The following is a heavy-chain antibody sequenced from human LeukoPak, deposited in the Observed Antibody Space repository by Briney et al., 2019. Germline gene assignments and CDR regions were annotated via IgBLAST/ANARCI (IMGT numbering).Heavy chain of an antibody. J-gene: IGHJ4*02. V-gene: IGHV3-48*04. CDR2: ISSSSSTI. CDR3: ARAYCSGGSCYSDY. CDR1: GFTFSSYS. D-gene: IGHD2-15*01. Sequence: PGGSLRLSCAASGFTFSSYSMNWVRQAPGKGLEWVSYISSSSSTIYYADSVKGRFTISRDNTKNSLYLQMNSLRAEDTAVYYCARAYCSGGSCYSDYWGQGTLVTVSS.